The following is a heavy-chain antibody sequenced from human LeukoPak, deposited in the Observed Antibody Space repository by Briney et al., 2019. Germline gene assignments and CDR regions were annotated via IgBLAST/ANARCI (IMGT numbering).Heavy chain of an antibody. CDR3: ARDRAGWNYGRDYYMDV. D-gene: IGHD1-7*01. J-gene: IGHJ6*03. V-gene: IGHV1-69*13. CDR2: IIPIFGTA. Sequence: GASVKVSCKASGGTFSSYAISWVRQAPGQGLEWMGGIIPIFGTANYAQKFQGRVTITADESTSTAYMELSSLRSEDTAVYYCARDRAGWNYGRDYYMDVWGKGTTVTVSS. CDR1: GGTFSSYA.